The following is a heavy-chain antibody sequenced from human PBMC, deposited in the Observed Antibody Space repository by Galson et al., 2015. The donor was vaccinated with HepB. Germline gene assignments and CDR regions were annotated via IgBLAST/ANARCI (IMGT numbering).Heavy chain of an antibody. J-gene: IGHJ3*01. V-gene: IGHV3-66*01. D-gene: IGHD3-22*01. CDR2: IKTGGTT. CDR3: ARERDWDYYDSSALNEAFDF. CDR1: GFSVSSNY. Sequence: SLRLSCAASGFSVSSNYMNWVRQAPGKGLEWLSVIKTGGTTFYADSVRGRFTISKDNSKNILYLQLTSLRAEDTAIYYYARERDWDYYDSSALNEAFDFWGQGTMVTVSS.